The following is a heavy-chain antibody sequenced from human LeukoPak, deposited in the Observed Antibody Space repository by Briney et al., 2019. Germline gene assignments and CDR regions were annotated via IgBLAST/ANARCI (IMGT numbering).Heavy chain of an antibody. D-gene: IGHD3-10*01. CDR2: IKQDGSEK. J-gene: IGHJ4*02. CDR1: GFTFSRYW. CDR3: ARTDGSGTNAAGPDY. V-gene: IGHV3-7*03. Sequence: GSLRLSCAASGFTFSRYWMSWVRQAPGKGLEWVANIKQDGSEKYAVDSVKGRFTFSVKGRFTISRDNAKNSLYLQMNSLRAEDTAVYYCARTDGSGTNAAGPDYWGQGALVTVSS.